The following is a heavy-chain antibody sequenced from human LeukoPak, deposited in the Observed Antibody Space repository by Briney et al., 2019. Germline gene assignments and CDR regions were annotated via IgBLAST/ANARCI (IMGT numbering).Heavy chain of an antibody. CDR2: IYTSGST. J-gene: IGHJ3*02. Sequence: SETLSLTCTVSGGSISSGSYYWSWIRQPAGKGLEWIGRIYTSGSTNYNPSLKSRVTMSVDTSKNQFSLKLSSVTAADTAMYYCARGYYDRSGHSPFDALDIWGQGTMVTVSS. CDR3: ARGYYDRSGHSPFDALDI. CDR1: GGSISSGSYY. D-gene: IGHD3-22*01. V-gene: IGHV4-61*02.